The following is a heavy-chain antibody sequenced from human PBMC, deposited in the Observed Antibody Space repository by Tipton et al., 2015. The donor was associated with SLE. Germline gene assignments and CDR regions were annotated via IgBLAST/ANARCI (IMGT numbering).Heavy chain of an antibody. CDR3: ARVGYCGGGSCLYWYYAP. CDR1: GFTASSNY. Sequence: SLRLSCAASGFTASSNYMSWVRQAPGKGLEWVSVIYSGGSTYYADSVKGRFTISRDNSKNTLYLQMNSLRAEDTAVYYCARVGYCGGGSCLYWYYAPGGRGTLVPVTS. CDR2: IYSGGST. V-gene: IGHV3-53*05. D-gene: IGHD2-15*01. J-gene: IGHJ2*01.